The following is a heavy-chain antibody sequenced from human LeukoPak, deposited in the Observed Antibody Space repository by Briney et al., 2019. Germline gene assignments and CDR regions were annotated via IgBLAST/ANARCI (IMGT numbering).Heavy chain of an antibody. Sequence: SETLSLTCTVSGGSISSYYWSWIRQPPGKGLEWIGEINHSGSTNYNPSLKSRVTISVDTSKNQFSLKLSSVTAADTAVYYCARHYKSLWRWTALAGGGWFDPWGQGTLVTVSS. V-gene: IGHV4-34*01. J-gene: IGHJ5*02. D-gene: IGHD6-19*01. CDR3: ARHYKSLWRWTALAGGGWFDP. CDR2: INHSGST. CDR1: GGSISSYY.